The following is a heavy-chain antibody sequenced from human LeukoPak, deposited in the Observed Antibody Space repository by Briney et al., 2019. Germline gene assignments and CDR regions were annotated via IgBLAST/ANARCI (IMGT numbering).Heavy chain of an antibody. CDR3: AKGRGAPYYFDY. CDR1: GFTLSRYA. CDR2: ISGSGGST. Sequence: GGSLRLSCAASGFTLSRYAMHWVRQAPGKGLEWVSAISGSGGSTYYADSVKGRFIISRDNSKNTLYLQMNSLRAEDTAVYYCAKGRGAPYYFDYWGQGTLVTVSS. D-gene: IGHD1-26*01. V-gene: IGHV3-23*01. J-gene: IGHJ4*02.